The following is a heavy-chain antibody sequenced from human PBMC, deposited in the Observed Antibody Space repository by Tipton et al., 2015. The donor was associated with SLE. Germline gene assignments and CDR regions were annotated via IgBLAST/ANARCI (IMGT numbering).Heavy chain of an antibody. CDR1: GGSISTRRYY. V-gene: IGHV4-39*07. CDR2: INYSGRT. CDR3: ANYKGGTMFAL. Sequence: TLSLTCSVSGGSISTRRYYWGWIRQPPGKGLEWIGSINYSGRTSYNPSLKSRVTISSDTSKNQFYLKLTSVTAADTAVYYCANYKGGTMFALWGQGTMVTVSS. D-gene: IGHD3-3*01. J-gene: IGHJ3*01.